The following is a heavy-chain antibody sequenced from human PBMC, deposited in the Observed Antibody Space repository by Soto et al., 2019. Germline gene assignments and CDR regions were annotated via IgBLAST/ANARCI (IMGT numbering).Heavy chain of an antibody. CDR2: ISPYNGNT. Sequence: GASVKPSCKDCGYTFASNGMSWVRQAPKQGLEWMGWISPYNGNTKYAQNLHGRVTMTTDTSTSTAYMELTSLRSDDTAVYYCASDPAYISTWSPDYGMDVWGQGTTVTVSS. D-gene: IGHD6-13*01. J-gene: IGHJ6*02. V-gene: IGHV1-18*01. CDR1: GYTFASNG. CDR3: ASDPAYISTWSPDYGMDV.